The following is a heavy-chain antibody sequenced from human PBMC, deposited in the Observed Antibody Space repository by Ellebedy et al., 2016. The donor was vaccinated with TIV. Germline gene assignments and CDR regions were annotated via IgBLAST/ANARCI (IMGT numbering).Heavy chain of an antibody. CDR1: GFSVSNPW. D-gene: IGHD3-9*01. CDR3: CTISQTGPFNH. J-gene: IGHJ4*02. CDR2: IKSNNDGGTS. Sequence: PGGSLRLSCAGSGFSVSNPWMSWVRQAPGKGLQWVARIKSNNDGGTSDYAAPVNGRFTISKDVSKNTLYLQINSLKSEDTGMYYCCTISQTGPFNHWGQGILVTVSS. V-gene: IGHV3-15*01.